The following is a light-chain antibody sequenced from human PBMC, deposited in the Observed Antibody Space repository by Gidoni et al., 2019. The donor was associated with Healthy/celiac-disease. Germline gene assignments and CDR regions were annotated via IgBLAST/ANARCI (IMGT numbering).Light chain of an antibody. CDR2: GAS. V-gene: IGKV3-15*01. CDR1: QRVSST. CDR3: QQYNNWPRT. J-gene: IGKJ1*01. Sequence: EIVMTKSPATLYVSPGERATLSCRASQRVSSTLAWYQQKPDQSPRLRIYGASTRATGIPASISGSGSGTEFTLTISSLQSEDFAVYYCQQYNNWPRTFGQGTKVEIK.